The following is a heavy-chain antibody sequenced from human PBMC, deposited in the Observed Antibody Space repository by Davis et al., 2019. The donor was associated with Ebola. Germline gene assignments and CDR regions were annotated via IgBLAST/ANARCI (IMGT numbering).Heavy chain of an antibody. CDR1: GGSISSSNW. CDR2: IYHSGST. Sequence: MPSETLSLTCAVSGGSISSSNWWSWVRQPPGKGLEWSGEIYHSGSTNYNPSLKSRVTISVDRSKNQFSLKLSSVTAADTAVYYCASAGYSYGFDYWGQGTTVTVSS. J-gene: IGHJ4*03. CDR3: ASAGYSYGFDY. V-gene: IGHV4-4*02. D-gene: IGHD5-18*01.